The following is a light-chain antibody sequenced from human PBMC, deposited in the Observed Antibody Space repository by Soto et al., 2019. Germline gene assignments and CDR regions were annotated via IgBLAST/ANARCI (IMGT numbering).Light chain of an antibody. Sequence: QSALTQPASVSGSPGQSITISCTGSSSDVGEYNYVCWYQHHPGKAPKLIISEVTKRPSGVSNRFSGSKSGNTASLTISGLQAEDEADYYCISYTNGTYVFGTGTKLTVL. V-gene: IGLV2-14*01. CDR1: SSDVGEYNY. CDR3: ISYTNGTYV. CDR2: EVT. J-gene: IGLJ1*01.